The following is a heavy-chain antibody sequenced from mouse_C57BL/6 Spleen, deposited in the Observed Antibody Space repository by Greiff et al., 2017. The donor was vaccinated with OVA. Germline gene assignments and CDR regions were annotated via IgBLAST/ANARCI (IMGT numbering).Heavy chain of an antibody. CDR1: GYTFTSYW. J-gene: IGHJ3*01. CDR3: AKGGAGGGRCAY. Sequence: VQLQQPGTELVKPGASVKLSCKASGYTFTSYWMHWVKQRPGQGLEWIGNINPSNGGTNYNEKFKCKATLTVDESSSTAYMQLSRLTSADSAVDYCAKGGAGGGRCAYWGQGTLVTVAA. CDR2: INPSNGGT. V-gene: IGHV1-53*01.